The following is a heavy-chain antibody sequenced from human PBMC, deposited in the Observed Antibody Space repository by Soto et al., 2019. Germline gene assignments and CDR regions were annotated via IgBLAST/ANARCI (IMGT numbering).Heavy chain of an antibody. V-gene: IGHV1-8*01. CDR3: ARTMTSGSYAEGLFDY. CDR1: GYTFTSYD. Sequence: ASVKVSCKASGYTFTSYDINWVRQATGQGLEWMGWMNPNSGNTGYAQKFQGRVTMTRNTSISTAYMELSSLRSEDTAVYYCARTMTSGSYAEGLFDYWGQGTLVTVSS. J-gene: IGHJ4*02. CDR2: MNPNSGNT. D-gene: IGHD1-26*01.